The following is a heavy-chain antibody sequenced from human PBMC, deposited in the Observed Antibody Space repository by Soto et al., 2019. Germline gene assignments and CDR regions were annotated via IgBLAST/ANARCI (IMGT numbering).Heavy chain of an antibody. CDR2: VSNEGSK. Sequence: EVQLVESGGGLVQPGGSLRLACAGSGFRVSDYWMHWVRQAPGKGLVWVSRVSNEGSKEYADFVKGRFTLSKDNAKNTLYLEMESLSVEDTALYYCTATPRNGMGVWGQGTKVTVAS. J-gene: IGHJ6*02. CDR1: GFRVSDYW. V-gene: IGHV3-74*01. CDR3: TATPRNGMGV.